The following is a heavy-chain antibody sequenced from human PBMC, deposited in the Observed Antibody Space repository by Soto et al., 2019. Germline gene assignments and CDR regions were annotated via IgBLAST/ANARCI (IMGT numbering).Heavy chain of an antibody. J-gene: IGHJ3*02. CDR2: IKSKTDGGTT. V-gene: IGHV3-15*07. Sequence: GGSLRLSCAASGFTFGDAGVNWVRQAPGKGLEWVGRIKSKTDGGTTEYAASVKGRFTISRDDSKSIAYLQMNSLKTEDTAVYYCTRDRVGGFDIWGQGTMVTVSS. CDR3: TRDRVGGFDI. D-gene: IGHD2-15*01. CDR1: GFTFGDAG.